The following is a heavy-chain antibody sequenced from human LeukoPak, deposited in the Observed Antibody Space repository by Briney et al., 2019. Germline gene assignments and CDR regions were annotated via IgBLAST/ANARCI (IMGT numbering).Heavy chain of an antibody. CDR1: GYTFTSYA. D-gene: IGHD6-25*01. CDR3: AREYSSDYGMDV. J-gene: IGHJ6*02. Sequence: GASVKVSCKASGYTFTSYAMHWVRQAPGQGLEWMGWINPNSGGTNYAQKFQGWVTMTRDTSISTAYMELSRLRSDDTAVYYCAREYSSDYGMDVWGQGTTVTVSS. V-gene: IGHV1-2*04. CDR2: INPNSGGT.